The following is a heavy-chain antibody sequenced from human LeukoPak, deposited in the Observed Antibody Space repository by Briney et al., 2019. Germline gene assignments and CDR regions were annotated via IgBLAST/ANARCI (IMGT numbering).Heavy chain of an antibody. J-gene: IGHJ3*02. CDR1: GYSISSGCY. D-gene: IGHD4-17*01. CDR3: ARDRATTVTTGAFDI. V-gene: IGHV4-38-2*02. Sequence: SETLSLTCTVSGYSISSGCYWAWIRQPPGKGLEWIGSIHHSGNTYYNPSLKSRVTISVDTSKNQFSLKLSSVTAADTAVYYCARDRATTVTTGAFDIWGQGTMVTVSS. CDR2: IHHSGNT.